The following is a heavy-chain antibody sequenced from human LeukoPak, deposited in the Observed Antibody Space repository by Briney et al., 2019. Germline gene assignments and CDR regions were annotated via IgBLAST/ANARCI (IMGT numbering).Heavy chain of an antibody. CDR1: GFTFSSYS. CDR3: ARGVRDGYCSSTSCYFY. D-gene: IGHD2-2*03. Sequence: PGGSLRLSCAASGFTFSSYSMNWVRQAPGKGREWGSSISSTSNYIYYADSVKGRFTISRDNAKNSLYLQMNSLRAEDTAVYYCARGVRDGYCSSTSCYFYWGQGTLVTVSS. V-gene: IGHV3-21*01. CDR2: ISSTSNYI. J-gene: IGHJ4*02.